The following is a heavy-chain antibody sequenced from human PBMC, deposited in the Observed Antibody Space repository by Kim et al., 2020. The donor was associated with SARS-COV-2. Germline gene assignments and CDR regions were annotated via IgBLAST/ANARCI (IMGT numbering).Heavy chain of an antibody. V-gene: IGHV3-30*04. CDR3: ARDRGSGYDTVYYGMDV. D-gene: IGHD5-12*01. CDR1: GFTFSSYA. J-gene: IGHJ6*02. Sequence: GGSLRLSCAASGFTFSSYAMHWVRQAPGKGLEWVAVISYDGSNKYYADSVKGRFTISRDNSKNTLYLQMNSLRAEDTAVYYCARDRGSGYDTVYYGMDVWGQGTTVTVSS. CDR2: ISYDGSNK.